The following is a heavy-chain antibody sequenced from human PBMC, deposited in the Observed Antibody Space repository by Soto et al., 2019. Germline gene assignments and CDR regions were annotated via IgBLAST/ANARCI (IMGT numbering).Heavy chain of an antibody. CDR1: GGSISSSSFH. D-gene: IGHD6-13*01. CDR3: ARRERAAGTDWWFDP. CDR2: IYYSGST. V-gene: IGHV4-39*01. J-gene: IGHJ5*02. Sequence: QLQLQESGPGLVKPSETLSLTCTVSGGSISSSSFHWGWIRQPPGKGLEWIGSIYYSGSTYYSPFLKRRVTIAVDTSKIQFSLKRSSVTAADTAVYYCARRERAAGTDWWFDPWCQGTLGTVSS.